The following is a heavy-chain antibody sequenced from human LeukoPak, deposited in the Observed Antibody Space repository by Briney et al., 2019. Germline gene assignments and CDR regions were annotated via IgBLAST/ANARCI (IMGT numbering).Heavy chain of an antibody. CDR1: GFTVSSYE. J-gene: IGHJ4*02. CDR2: ISRSGTI. CDR3: ARRFDS. V-gene: IGHV3-48*03. Sequence: GGSLTLSCAVSGFTVSSYEMNWVRQAPGKGLEWVSYISRSGTIYYADSVKGRFTISRDNAKNSLFLQMNSLRAEDTAVYYCARRFDSWGQGTLVTVSS.